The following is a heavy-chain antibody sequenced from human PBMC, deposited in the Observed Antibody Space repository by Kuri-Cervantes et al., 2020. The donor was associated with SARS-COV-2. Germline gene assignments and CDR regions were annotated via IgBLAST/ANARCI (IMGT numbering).Heavy chain of an antibody. CDR2: INPNSGGT. V-gene: IGHV1-2*04. J-gene: IGHJ6*02. Sequence: ASLKVSSKTSGYTFTGYYIYWVRQAPGQGLEWMGWINPNSGGTNYAQKFQGWVTMTRDTSISTAYMELSRLRSDDTAAYYCARARPRGQDIVVVPAAQKDYYYGMDVWGQGTTVTVSS. CDR3: ARARPRGQDIVVVPAAQKDYYYGMDV. CDR1: GYTFTGYY. D-gene: IGHD2-2*01.